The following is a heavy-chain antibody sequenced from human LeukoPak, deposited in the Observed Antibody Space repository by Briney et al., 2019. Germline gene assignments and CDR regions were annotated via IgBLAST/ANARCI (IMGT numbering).Heavy chain of an antibody. CDR1: GFTVSTNY. Sequence: GGSLRLSCAASGFTVSTNYMSWVRQAPGKGLEWFSTISGSGGSTYYADSVKGRFTISRDNSKNTLYLQMNSLRAEDTAVYYCARDESSSWYMKVYFQHWGQGTLVTVSS. V-gene: IGHV3-23*01. D-gene: IGHD6-13*01. J-gene: IGHJ1*01. CDR2: ISGSGGST. CDR3: ARDESSSWYMKVYFQH.